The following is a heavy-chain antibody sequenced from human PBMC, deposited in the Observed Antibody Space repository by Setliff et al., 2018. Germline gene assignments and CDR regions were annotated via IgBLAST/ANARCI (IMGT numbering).Heavy chain of an antibody. V-gene: IGHV1-69*13. CDR2: IIPRFATA. CDR1: GTTFSSYA. J-gene: IGHJ4*02. CDR3: ARDGGIAAAGTWPFDY. Sequence: SVKVSCKASGTTFSSYAITWVRQAPGQGLEWMGEIIPRFATANYAQKFQGRVTITADESTSTAYMELSSLRSEDTAVYYCARDGGIAAAGTWPFDYRGQGTLVTVSS. D-gene: IGHD6-13*01.